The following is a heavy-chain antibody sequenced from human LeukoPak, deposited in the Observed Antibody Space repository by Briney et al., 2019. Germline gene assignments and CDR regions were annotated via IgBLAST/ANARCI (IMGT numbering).Heavy chain of an antibody. Sequence: GGSLRLSCAASGFTFSSNGMNWVRQAPGKGLERVSYISATGGTIYYADSVKGRFTIPRDNSKNTLYLQMNSLRAEDTAVYYCARTHTNIVVVPAAEVDYWGQETLVTVSS. CDR1: GFTFSSNG. CDR3: ARTHTNIVVVPAAEVDY. D-gene: IGHD2-2*01. J-gene: IGHJ4*02. V-gene: IGHV3-48*01. CDR2: ISATGGTI.